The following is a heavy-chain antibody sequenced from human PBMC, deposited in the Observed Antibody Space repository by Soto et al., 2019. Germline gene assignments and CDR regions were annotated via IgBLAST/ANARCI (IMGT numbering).Heavy chain of an antibody. V-gene: IGHV4-34*01. D-gene: IGHD5-18*01. Sequence: QVQLQQWGAGLLKPSETLSLTCAVYGGSFSGYYWSWIRQPPGKGLEWIGEINHSGSTNYNPSLKSRVTISVDTSKNQFSLKLSSVTAADTAVYYCASSLYTGYSYSRYYYGMDVWGQGTTVTVSS. CDR3: ASSLYTGYSYSRYYYGMDV. CDR2: INHSGST. CDR1: GGSFSGYY. J-gene: IGHJ6*02.